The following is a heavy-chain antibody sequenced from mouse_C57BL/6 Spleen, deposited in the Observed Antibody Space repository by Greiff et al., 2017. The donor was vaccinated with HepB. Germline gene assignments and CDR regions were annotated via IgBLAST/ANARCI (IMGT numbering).Heavy chain of an antibody. V-gene: IGHV2-3*01. CDR2: IWGDGST. CDR1: GFSFTSYG. Sequence: QVHVKQSGPGLVAPSQRLSITCTVSGFSFTSYGVSWVRQPPGKGLEWLGVIWGDGSTNYHSALISRLSISKDNSKSQVFLKLNRLQTDDTATYYCAKGDYDYPYAMDYWGQGTSVTVSS. CDR3: AKGDYDYPYAMDY. D-gene: IGHD2-4*01. J-gene: IGHJ4*01.